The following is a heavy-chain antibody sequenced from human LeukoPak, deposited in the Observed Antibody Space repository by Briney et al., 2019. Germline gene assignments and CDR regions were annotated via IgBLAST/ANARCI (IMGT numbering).Heavy chain of an antibody. Sequence: GGSLRLSCAASGFIFSNSYMSWVRQAPSKGLEWVATLWPDGSDIYYLDSVKGRFTISRDNAEKSLYLHMNSLTVEDTAVYYCARLSGYVTTYDYWGQGTLVTVSS. D-gene: IGHD4-11*01. CDR2: LWPDGSDI. CDR3: ARLSGYVTTYDY. CDR1: GFIFSNSY. J-gene: IGHJ4*02. V-gene: IGHV3-7*01.